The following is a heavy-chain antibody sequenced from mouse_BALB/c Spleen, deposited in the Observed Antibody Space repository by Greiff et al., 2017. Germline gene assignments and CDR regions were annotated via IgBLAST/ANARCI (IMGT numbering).Heavy chain of an antibody. CDR3: SRRTYYDYLYYFDY. CDR1: GFTFSSYT. Sequence: EVQGVESGGGLVQPGGSLKLSCAASGFTFSSYTMSWVRQTPEKRLEWVAYISNGGGSTYYPDTVKGRFTISRDNAKNTLYLQMSSLKSEDTAMYYCSRRTYYDYLYYFDYWGQGTTLTVSS. V-gene: IGHV5-12-2*01. J-gene: IGHJ2*01. D-gene: IGHD2-4*01. CDR2: ISNGGGST.